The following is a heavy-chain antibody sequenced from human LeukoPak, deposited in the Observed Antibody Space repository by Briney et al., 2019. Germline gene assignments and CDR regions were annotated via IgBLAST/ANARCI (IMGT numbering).Heavy chain of an antibody. Sequence: SVKVSCKASGGTFSSYAISWVRQAPGQGLEWMGGIIPIFGTANYAQKFQGRVTITADKSTSTAYMELSSLRSEDTAVYYCARARGYSYGYRSDYFDYWGQGTLVTVSS. CDR3: ARARGYSYGYRSDYFDY. CDR2: IIPIFGTA. CDR1: GGTFSSYA. D-gene: IGHD5-18*01. J-gene: IGHJ4*02. V-gene: IGHV1-69*06.